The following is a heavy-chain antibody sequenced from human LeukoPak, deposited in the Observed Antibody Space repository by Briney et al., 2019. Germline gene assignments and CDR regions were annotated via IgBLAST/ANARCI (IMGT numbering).Heavy chain of an antibody. J-gene: IGHJ4*02. Sequence: SQTLSLTCTVSGGSISSGSYYWSWIRQPAGKGLEWIGRIYTSGSTNYNPSLKSRVTISVDTSKNQFSLKLSSVTAADTAVYYCARRAVVVPAATGAPWDWGQGTLVTVSS. CDR2: IYTSGST. V-gene: IGHV4-61*02. D-gene: IGHD2-2*01. CDR3: ARRAVVVPAATGAPWD. CDR1: GGSISSGSYY.